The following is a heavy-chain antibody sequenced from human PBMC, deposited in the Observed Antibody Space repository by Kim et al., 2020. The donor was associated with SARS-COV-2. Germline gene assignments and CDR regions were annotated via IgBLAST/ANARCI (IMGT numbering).Heavy chain of an antibody. CDR2: IYYSGST. CDR1: GGSISSSSYY. V-gene: IGHV4-39*01. CDR3: ARQTARPLDYYGSGSYHHLDY. Sequence: SETLSLTCTVSGGSISSSSYYWGWIRQPPGKGLEWIGSIYYSGSTYYNPSLKSRVTISVDTSKNQFSLKLSSVTAADTAVYYCARQTARPLDYYGSGSYHHLDYWGQATLVTVSS. J-gene: IGHJ4*02. D-gene: IGHD3-10*01.